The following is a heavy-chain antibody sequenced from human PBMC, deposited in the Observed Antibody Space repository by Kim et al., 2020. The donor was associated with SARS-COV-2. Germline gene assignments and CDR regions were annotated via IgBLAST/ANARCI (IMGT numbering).Heavy chain of an antibody. V-gene: IGHV4-59*13. Sequence: SETLSLTCTVSGGSISSYYWSWIRQPPGKGLEWIGYIYYSGSTNFNPSLKSRVTISVDTSKNQFSLKLSSVTAADTAVYYCARGSYSSGWYGYWGQGTLVTVSS. CDR3: ARGSYSSGWYGY. D-gene: IGHD6-19*01. CDR1: GGSISSYY. J-gene: IGHJ4*02. CDR2: IYYSGST.